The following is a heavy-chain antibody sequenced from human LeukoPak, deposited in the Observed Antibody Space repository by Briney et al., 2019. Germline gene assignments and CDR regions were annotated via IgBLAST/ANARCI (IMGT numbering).Heavy chain of an antibody. J-gene: IGHJ3*02. D-gene: IGHD4/OR15-4a*01. CDR2: IRYDGSRK. Sequence: GGSLRLSCAASGFIFSSYGMHWVRQAPDKGLEGVAFIRYDGSRKYYADCVKGRFTISRDNSKNTLYLQMNSMRAEDTAMYYCAKVSLNMVNDAFDIWGQGTMVSVSS. CDR3: AKVSLNMVNDAFDI. V-gene: IGHV3-30*02. CDR1: GFIFSSYG.